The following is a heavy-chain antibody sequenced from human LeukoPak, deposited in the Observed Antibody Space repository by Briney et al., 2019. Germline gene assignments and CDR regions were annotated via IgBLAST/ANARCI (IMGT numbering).Heavy chain of an antibody. CDR1: GGTFSSYA. CDR2: IIPIFGTA. Sequence: SVQVSCKASGGTFSSYAISWVRQAPGQGLEWMGGIIPIFGTANYAQKLQGRVTMTTDTSTSTAYMELRSLRSDDTAVYYCAREGGDYVGAFDYWGQGTLVTVSS. J-gene: IGHJ4*02. D-gene: IGHD4-17*01. CDR3: AREGGDYVGAFDY. V-gene: IGHV1-69*05.